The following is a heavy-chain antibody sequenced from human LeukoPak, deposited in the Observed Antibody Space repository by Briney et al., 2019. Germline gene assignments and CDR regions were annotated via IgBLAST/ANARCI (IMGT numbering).Heavy chain of an antibody. D-gene: IGHD3-10*01. J-gene: IGHJ3*02. CDR2: IYYSGST. Sequence: SETLSLTCTVSGGSISSYYWSWIRQPPGKGLEWIGYIYYSGSTNYNPSLKSRVTISVDTSKNQFSLKLSSVTAADTAVYYCARDSGWAVDIWGQGTMVTVSS. V-gene: IGHV4-59*01. CDR3: ARDSGWAVDI. CDR1: GGSISSYY.